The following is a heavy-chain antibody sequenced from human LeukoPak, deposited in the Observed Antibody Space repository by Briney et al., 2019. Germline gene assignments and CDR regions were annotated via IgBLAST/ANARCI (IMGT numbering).Heavy chain of an antibody. CDR2: IYYSGST. J-gene: IGHJ4*02. D-gene: IGHD4-17*01. Sequence: PSETLSLTCTVSGGSISSSSYYWGWIRQPPGKGLEWIGSIYYSGSTYYNPSLKSRVTISVDTSKNQFSLKLSSVTAADTAVYYCAVNDPDCDYSYWGQGTLVTVSS. V-gene: IGHV4-39*01. CDR3: AVNDPDCDYSY. CDR1: GGSISSSSYY.